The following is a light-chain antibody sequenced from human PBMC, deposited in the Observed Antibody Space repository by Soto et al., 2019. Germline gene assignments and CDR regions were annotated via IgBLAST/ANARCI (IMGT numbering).Light chain of an antibody. CDR2: HNN. Sequence: QSVLTQPPSVSAAPGQTVTISCSGSTSNIANNYVSWYQQLPGTAPKLLIYHNNKRPSGIPDRFSGSKSGTSATLGITGLQTGDEADYYCGTWDSSLSAYVFGTGTKVTVL. V-gene: IGLV1-51*01. CDR3: GTWDSSLSAYV. CDR1: TSNIANNY. J-gene: IGLJ1*01.